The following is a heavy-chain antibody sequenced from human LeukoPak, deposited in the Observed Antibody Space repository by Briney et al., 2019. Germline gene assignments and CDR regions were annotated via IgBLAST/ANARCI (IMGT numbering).Heavy chain of an antibody. J-gene: IGHJ4*02. D-gene: IGHD6-19*01. V-gene: IGHV3-33*08. Sequence: GGSLRLSCAASGFTLSNYGMHWVRQAPGRGLEWVALIWYDGSNENYADSVKGRFTISRDNSKSMVSLQMNSLRAEDTAVYYCARGRYSSAWWLDYWGQGTLVTVSS. CDR3: ARGRYSSAWWLDY. CDR1: GFTLSNYG. CDR2: IWYDGSNE.